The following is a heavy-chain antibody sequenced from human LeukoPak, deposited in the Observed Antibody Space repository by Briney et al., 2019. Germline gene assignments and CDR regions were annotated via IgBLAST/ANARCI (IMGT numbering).Heavy chain of an antibody. V-gene: IGHV3-23*01. J-gene: IGHJ6*03. Sequence: GGSLRLSCAASGFTFSSYAMSWVRQAPGKGLEWVSAISGSGGSTYYADSVKGRFTISRDNSKNTLYLQMNSLRDEDTAVYYCARDPKEQLYDFYYMDVWGKGTTVTVSS. D-gene: IGHD3-3*01. CDR1: GFTFSSYA. CDR2: ISGSGGST. CDR3: ARDPKEQLYDFYYMDV.